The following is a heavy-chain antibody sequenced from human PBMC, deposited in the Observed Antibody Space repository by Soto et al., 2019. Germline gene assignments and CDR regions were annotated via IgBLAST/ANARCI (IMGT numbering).Heavy chain of an antibody. CDR3: ARGYLGYCTNGVCNWFDP. D-gene: IGHD2-8*01. CDR2: IYYSGST. CDR1: GGSISSSSYY. V-gene: IGHV4-39*01. Sequence: SETLSLTCTVSGGSISSSSYYWGWIRQPPGKGLEWIGSIYYSGSTYYNPSLKSRVTISVDTSKNQFSLKLSSVTAADTAVYYCARGYLGYCTNGVCNWFDPWGQGTLVTVSS. J-gene: IGHJ5*02.